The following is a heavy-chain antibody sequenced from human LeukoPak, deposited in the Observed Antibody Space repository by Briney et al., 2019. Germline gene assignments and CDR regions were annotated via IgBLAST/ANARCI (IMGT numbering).Heavy chain of an antibody. J-gene: IGHJ3*02. Sequence: GGSLRLSCAASGFTFSSYDMSWVRQAPGKGLEWVSAISRSGDSTYYVDSVKGRFTISRDNSQNTLYLQMNSLRAEDTAVYYCALYCSGGRCYPIGGASDIWGRGTMVTVSS. V-gene: IGHV3-23*01. D-gene: IGHD2-15*01. CDR1: GFTFSSYD. CDR2: ISRSGDST. CDR3: ALYCSGGRCYPIGGASDI.